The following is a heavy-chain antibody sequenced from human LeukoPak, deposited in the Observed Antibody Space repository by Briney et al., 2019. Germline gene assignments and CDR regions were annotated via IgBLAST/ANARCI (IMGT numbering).Heavy chain of an antibody. D-gene: IGHD5-18*01. V-gene: IGHV3-48*03. CDR3: ARPGEGYSYGPEWYFDY. CDR1: GFTFSSYE. J-gene: IGHJ4*02. Sequence: GGSLRLSCAASGFTFSSYEMNWVRQAPGKGLEWVSYISSIGSTIYYADSVKGRFTISRDNAKNSLYLQMNSLRAEDTAVYYCARPGEGYSYGPEWYFDYWGQGTLVTVSS. CDR2: ISSIGSTI.